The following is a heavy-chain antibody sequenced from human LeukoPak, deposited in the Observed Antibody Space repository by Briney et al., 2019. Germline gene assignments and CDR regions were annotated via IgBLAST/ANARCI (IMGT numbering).Heavy chain of an antibody. D-gene: IGHD3-16*01. J-gene: IGHJ4*02. CDR3: ARDVPSAWGTLNY. CDR1: GFTVSSSY. CDR2: ISSVSSTI. V-gene: IGHV3-48*04. Sequence: GGSLRLSCAASGFTVSSSYMSWVRQAPGKGLEWISYISSVSSTIYYADSVKGRFTISRDNVKNTLYLQMNSLRIEDTAVYYCARDVPSAWGTLNYWGQGTLVTVSS.